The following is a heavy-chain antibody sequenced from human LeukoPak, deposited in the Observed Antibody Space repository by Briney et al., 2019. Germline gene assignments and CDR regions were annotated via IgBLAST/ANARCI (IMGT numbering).Heavy chain of an antibody. Sequence: PSETLSLTCIVSGGFVRSGNYYWSWIRQPPGKGLEWIGYIYYSGSTNYNPSLKSRVTISVDSSKSHFSLKLNSVTAADTAVYYCARDTIATTGWGAAGSFDCWGQGTLVTVSS. CDR3: ARDTIATTGWGAAGSFDC. CDR2: IYYSGST. V-gene: IGHV4-61*01. D-gene: IGHD1-1*01. J-gene: IGHJ4*02. CDR1: GGFVRSGNYY.